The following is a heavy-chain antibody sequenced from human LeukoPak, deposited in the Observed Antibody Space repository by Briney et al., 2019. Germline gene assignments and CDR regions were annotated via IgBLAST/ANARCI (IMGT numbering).Heavy chain of an antibody. CDR3: ARIFDWLSHLMDY. Sequence: GGSLRLSCAASGFTFSSYGMSWVRQAPGKGLEWVSAISGSGGSTYYADPVKGRFTISRDNSKNTLYLQMNSLRAEDTAVYYCARIFDWLSHLMDYWGQGTLVTVSS. V-gene: IGHV3-23*01. D-gene: IGHD3-9*01. J-gene: IGHJ4*02. CDR2: ISGSGGST. CDR1: GFTFSSYG.